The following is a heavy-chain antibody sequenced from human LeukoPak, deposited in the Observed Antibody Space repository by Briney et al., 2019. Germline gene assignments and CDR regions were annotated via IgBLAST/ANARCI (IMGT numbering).Heavy chain of an antibody. J-gene: IGHJ6*03. CDR3: ARDLRVPAATYYYYYYMDV. D-gene: IGHD2-2*01. Sequence: PSETLSLTCTVSGGSISSYYWSWIRQPAGKGLEWIGRIYTSGSTNYNPSLKSRVTMSVDTSQNQFSLKLSSVTAADTAVYYCARDLRVPAATYYYYYYMDVWGKGTTVTVSS. V-gene: IGHV4-4*07. CDR1: GGSISSYY. CDR2: IYTSGST.